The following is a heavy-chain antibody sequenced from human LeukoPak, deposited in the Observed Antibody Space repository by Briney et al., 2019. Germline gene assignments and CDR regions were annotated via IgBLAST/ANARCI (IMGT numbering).Heavy chain of an antibody. D-gene: IGHD5-12*01. J-gene: IGHJ4*02. CDR2: ISSSSSYI. V-gene: IGHV3-21*01. CDR3: ARAGDSGYDSSDY. CDR1: GFTFSSYS. Sequence: GGSLRLSCAASGFTFSSYSMNWVRQAPGKGLEWVSSISSSSSYIYYADSVKGRFTISRDNAKNSLYLQMNSLRAEDTAVYYCARAGDSGYDSSDYWGQGTLVTVSS.